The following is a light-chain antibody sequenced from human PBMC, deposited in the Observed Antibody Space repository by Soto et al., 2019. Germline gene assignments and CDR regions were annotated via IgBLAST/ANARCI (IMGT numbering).Light chain of an antibody. V-gene: IGLV7-43*01. CDR3: LLFYGDGVV. CDR2: STT. J-gene: IGLJ2*01. CDR1: TGAVTSGYY. Sequence: QAVVTQEPSLTVSPGGTVTLTCASSTGAVTSGYYPNWFQQRPGQPPRALIYSTTYKHPRTPARFSGSLVGGKAALTLSGAQPEDEAEYYCLLFYGDGVVFGGGTKLTVL.